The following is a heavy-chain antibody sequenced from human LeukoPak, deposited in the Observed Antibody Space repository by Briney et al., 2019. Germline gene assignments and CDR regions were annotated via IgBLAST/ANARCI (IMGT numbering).Heavy chain of an antibody. D-gene: IGHD3-22*01. CDR1: GYTFTGYY. J-gene: IGHJ4*02. Sequence: ASVKVSCKSSGYTFTGYYMHWVRQAPGQGLEWMGWINPNSGGTNYAQKFQGRVTMTRDTSITTAYMELSRLRSDDTAVYYRARDIPADYYDSSGYGGDHWGQGTLVTVSS. CDR3: ARDIPADYYDSSGYGGDH. CDR2: INPNSGGT. V-gene: IGHV1-2*02.